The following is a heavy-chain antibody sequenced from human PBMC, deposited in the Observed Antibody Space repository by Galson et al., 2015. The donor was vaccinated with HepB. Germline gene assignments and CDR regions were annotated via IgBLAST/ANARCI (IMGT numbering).Heavy chain of an antibody. D-gene: IGHD1-26*01. V-gene: IGHV3-23*01. CDR2: ISGSGGST. Sequence: SLRLSCAASGFTFSSYAMSWVRQAPGKGLEWVSAISGSGGSTYYADSVKGRFTISRDNSKNTLYLQMNSLRAEDTAVYYCAKDRWRIVGVGYEGAFDIWGQGTMVTVSS. CDR3: AKDRWRIVGVGYEGAFDI. J-gene: IGHJ3*02. CDR1: GFTFSSYA.